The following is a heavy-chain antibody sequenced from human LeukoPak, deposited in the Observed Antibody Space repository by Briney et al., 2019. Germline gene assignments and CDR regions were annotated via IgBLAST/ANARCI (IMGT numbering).Heavy chain of an antibody. CDR3: TTRHPPTVTMYKNY. J-gene: IGHJ4*02. CDR2: IKSKTDGGTT. V-gene: IGHV3-15*01. D-gene: IGHD4-11*01. CDR1: GFTFSNAW. Sequence: GGSLRLPCAASGFTFSNAWMSWVRQAPGKGREWVGRIKSKTDGGTTDYAAPVKGRFTISRDDSKNTLYLQMNSLKTEDTAVYYCTTRHPPTVTMYKNYWGQGTLVTVSS.